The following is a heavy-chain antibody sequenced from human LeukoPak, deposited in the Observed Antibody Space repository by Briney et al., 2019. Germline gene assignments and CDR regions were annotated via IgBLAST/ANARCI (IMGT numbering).Heavy chain of an antibody. CDR1: GFTFSSYA. D-gene: IGHD1-1*01. J-gene: IGHJ4*02. V-gene: IGHV3-23*01. CDR2: ISGGGGST. Sequence: GGSLRLSCAASGFTFSSYAMSWVRQAPGKGLEWVSAISGGGGSTFYADSVKGRFTISRDNSKNTLYLQMNSLRAEDTAVYYCARTQNDYADYWGQGTLVTVSS. CDR3: ARTQNDYADY.